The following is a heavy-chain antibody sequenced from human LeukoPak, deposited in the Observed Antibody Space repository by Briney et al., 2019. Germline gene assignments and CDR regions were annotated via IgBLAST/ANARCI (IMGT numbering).Heavy chain of an antibody. D-gene: IGHD1-26*01. CDR2: IASDGRDK. V-gene: IGHV3-30*04. J-gene: IGHJ4*02. CDR3: ARDITRGAAGYYFDY. CDR1: GFTFSGYA. Sequence: GRSLRLSCAASGFTFSGYAMHWVRQAPGKGLEWVAVIASDGRDKHDADSVKGRFTISRDNSKNTLYLQMDSLRSEDTAVYYCARDITRGAAGYYFDYWGQGTLVTVSS.